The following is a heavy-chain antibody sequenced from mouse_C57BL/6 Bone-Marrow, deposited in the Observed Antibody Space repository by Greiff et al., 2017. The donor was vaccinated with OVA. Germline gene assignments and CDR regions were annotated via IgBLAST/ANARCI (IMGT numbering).Heavy chain of an antibody. Sequence: EVKLQESGGGLVKPGGSLKLSCAASGFTFSDYGMHWVRQAPEKGLEWVAYISSGSSTIYYADTVKGRFTISRDNAKNTLFLQMTSLRSEDTAMYYCARREVYGNDGYFDVWGTGTTVTVSS. CDR2: ISSGSSTI. CDR3: ARREVYGNDGYFDV. CDR1: GFTFSDYG. V-gene: IGHV5-17*01. D-gene: IGHD2-2*01. J-gene: IGHJ1*03.